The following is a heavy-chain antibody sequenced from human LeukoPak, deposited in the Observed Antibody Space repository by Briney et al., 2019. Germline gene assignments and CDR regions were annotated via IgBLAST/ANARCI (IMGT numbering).Heavy chain of an antibody. CDR1: GGSISSYY. V-gene: IGHV4-4*07. J-gene: IGHJ4*02. Sequence: AETLSLTCTVSGGSISSYYWSWIRQPAGKGLEWIGRVYTSGSPNYNPSLESRVTMSVDTSKYQFSLNLSSVTAADTAVYYCARGGYGASSGFDYWGQGTLVTVSS. D-gene: IGHD4-23*01. CDR3: ARGGYGASSGFDY. CDR2: VYTSGSP.